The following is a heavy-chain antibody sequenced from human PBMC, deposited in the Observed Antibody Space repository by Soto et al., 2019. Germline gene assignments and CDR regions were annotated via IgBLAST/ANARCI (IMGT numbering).Heavy chain of an antibody. CDR3: ARDRLGYCSSTSCYVLYYMDV. CDR1: GFTFSSYA. J-gene: IGHJ6*03. CDR2: ISSNGGST. V-gene: IGHV3-64*01. D-gene: IGHD2-2*01. Sequence: GGSLRLSCAASGFTFSSYAMHWVRQAPGKGLEYVSAISSNGGSTYYANSVKGRFTISRDNSKNTLYLQMGSLRAEDMAVYYCARDRLGYCSSTSCYVLYYMDVWGKGTTVTVSS.